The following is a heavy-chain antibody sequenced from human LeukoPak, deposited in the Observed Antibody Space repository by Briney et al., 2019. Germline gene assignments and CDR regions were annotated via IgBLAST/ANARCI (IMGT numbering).Heavy chain of an antibody. CDR2: IYYSGST. CDR3: ARIAAAESDAYYYYYMDV. Sequence: SETLSLTCTVSGGSISSYYWSWIRQPPGKGLEWIGYIYYSGSTNYNPSLKSRVTISVDTSKNQFSLKLSSVTAADTAVYYCARIAAAESDAYYYYYMDVWGKGTTVTISS. D-gene: IGHD6-13*01. CDR1: GGSISSYY. V-gene: IGHV4-59*12. J-gene: IGHJ6*03.